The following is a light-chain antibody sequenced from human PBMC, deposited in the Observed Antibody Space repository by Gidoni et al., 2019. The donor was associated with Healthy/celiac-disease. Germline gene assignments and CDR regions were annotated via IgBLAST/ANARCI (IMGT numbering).Light chain of an antibody. CDR2: AAS. CDR3: QQSYSTPLT. J-gene: IGKJ2*01. CDR1: QSISSY. Sequence: IQMTQSPSSLSASVGDRLTITCRTSQSISSYLNWYQQKPGTAPKLLIYAASSLQSGVPSRFSGSGSGTDFTLTISSLQHEDFATYYCQQSYSTPLTFGQXTKLEIK. V-gene: IGKV1-39*01.